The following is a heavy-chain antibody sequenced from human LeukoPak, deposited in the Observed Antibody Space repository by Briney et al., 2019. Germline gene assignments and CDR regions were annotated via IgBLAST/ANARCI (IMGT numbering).Heavy chain of an antibody. D-gene: IGHD2-21*01. CDR1: GFTVSSNY. J-gene: IGHJ4*02. CDR2: IYSGDST. Sequence: GGSLRLSCAASGFTVSSNYMSWVRQAPGKGLEWVSVIYSGDSTYYADSVKGRFTISRDNSKNTLYLQMNSLRAEDTAVYYCARVGQELTRGGDNYWSQGTPVTVSS. CDR3: ARVGQELTRGGDNY. V-gene: IGHV3-66*01.